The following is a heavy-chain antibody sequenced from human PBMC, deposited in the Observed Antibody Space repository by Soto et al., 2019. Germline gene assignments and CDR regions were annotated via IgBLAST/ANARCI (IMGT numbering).Heavy chain of an antibody. Sequence: LRLSCAASGFTFSSYAMSWVRQAPGKGLEWVSAISGSGGSTYYADSVKGRFTISRDNSKNTLYLQMNSLRAEDTAVYYCAKVNIRYCSGGSCYADYFDYWGQGTLVTVSS. CDR1: GFTFSSYA. CDR3: AKVNIRYCSGGSCYADYFDY. V-gene: IGHV3-23*01. D-gene: IGHD2-15*01. CDR2: ISGSGGST. J-gene: IGHJ4*02.